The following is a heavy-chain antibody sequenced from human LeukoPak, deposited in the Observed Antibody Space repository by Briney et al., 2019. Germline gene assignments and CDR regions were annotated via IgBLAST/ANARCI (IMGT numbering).Heavy chain of an antibody. J-gene: IGHJ4*02. V-gene: IGHV4-4*02. Sequence: SETLSLTCAVSGGSIINSNWWSWVRQPPGKGLEWIGEIDHSGSTSYNPSLKSRVTMSVDRSQNQFSLRLSTVTAADTAVYYCANDDYWGQGTLVTVSS. CDR3: ANDDY. CDR2: IDHSGST. CDR1: GGSIINSNW.